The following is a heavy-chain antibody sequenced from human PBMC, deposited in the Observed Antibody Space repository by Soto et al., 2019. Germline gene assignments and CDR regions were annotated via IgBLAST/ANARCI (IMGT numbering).Heavy chain of an antibody. CDR1: GFTFSSYG. J-gene: IGHJ4*02. Sequence: QVQLVESGGGVVQPGRSLRLSCAASGFTFSSYGMHWVRQAPGKGLEWVAVISYDGSNKYYADSVKGRFTISRDNSKNTLYLQMNSLRAEDTAVYYCDGSPHYVLRFLDFDYWGQGTLVTVSS. CDR3: DGSPHYVLRFLDFDY. D-gene: IGHD3-3*01. CDR2: ISYDGSNK. V-gene: IGHV3-30*03.